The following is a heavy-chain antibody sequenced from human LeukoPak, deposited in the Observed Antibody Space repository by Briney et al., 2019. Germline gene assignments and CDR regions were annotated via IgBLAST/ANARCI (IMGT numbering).Heavy chain of an antibody. V-gene: IGHV3-23*01. CDR3: AKRSGYTTGWFFDF. D-gene: IGHD6-19*01. CDR2: ISGSGDNT. J-gene: IGHJ4*02. Sequence: GGSLRLFCAASGFSFSSYAMSWVRQAPAKGLEWVSSISGSGDNTYYSDSVKGRFTISRYNSKNMLFLQMNSLRAEATAVFYCAKRSGYTTGWFFDFWGQGTLVTVSS. CDR1: GFSFSSYA.